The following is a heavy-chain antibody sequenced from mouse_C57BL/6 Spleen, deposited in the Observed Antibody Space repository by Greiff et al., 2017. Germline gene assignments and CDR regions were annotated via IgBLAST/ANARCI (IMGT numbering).Heavy chain of an antibody. D-gene: IGHD3-2*02. CDR3: ARQGGSGQFAY. CDR1: GFTFSDYY. Sequence: EVMLVESGGGLVQPGGSLKLSCAASGFTFSDYYMYWVRQTPEKRLEWVAYISNGGGSTYYPDTVKGRFTISRDNAKNTLYLQMSRLKSEDTAMYYCARQGGSGQFAYWGQGTLVTVSA. CDR2: ISNGGGST. V-gene: IGHV5-12*01. J-gene: IGHJ3*01.